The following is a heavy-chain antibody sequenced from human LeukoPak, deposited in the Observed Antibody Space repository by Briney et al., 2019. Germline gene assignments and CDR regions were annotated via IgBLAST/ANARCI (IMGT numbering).Heavy chain of an antibody. D-gene: IGHD3-3*01. CDR3: ARDQAFSYYYYFMDA. J-gene: IGHJ6*03. CDR2: INQDGSEK. Sequence: GGSLRLSCAASGFTFSRYWMSWVRQAPGKGLEWVANINQDGSEKYYVDSVKGRFTISRDSAKKSLYLQMNSLRAEDTAVYYCARDQAFSYYYYFMDAWGKGTTVTVSS. CDR1: GFTFSRYW. V-gene: IGHV3-7*01.